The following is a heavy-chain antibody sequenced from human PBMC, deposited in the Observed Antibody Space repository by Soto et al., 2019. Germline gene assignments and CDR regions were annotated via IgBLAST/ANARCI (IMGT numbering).Heavy chain of an antibody. CDR3: GRDALIAARPFYYYYMDV. CDR2: ISAYNGNT. J-gene: IGHJ6*03. CDR1: GYTFTSYG. V-gene: IGHV1-18*01. D-gene: IGHD6-6*01. Sequence: QVQLVQSGAEVKKPGASVKVSCKASGYTFTSYGISWVRQAPGQGLEWMGWISAYNGNTNYAQKLQGRVTMTTDTSTSTAYMELRSLRSDDTAVYYCGRDALIAARPFYYYYMDVWGKGTTVTVSS.